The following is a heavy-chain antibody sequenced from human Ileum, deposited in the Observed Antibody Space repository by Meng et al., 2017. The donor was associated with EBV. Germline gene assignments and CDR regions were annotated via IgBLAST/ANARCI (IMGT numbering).Heavy chain of an antibody. CDR1: VCSVNGLPW. J-gene: IGHJ4*02. V-gene: IGHV4-4*02. CDR2: IYHSGAT. D-gene: IGHD2-21*02. CDR3: ARIPYGDIYSAYFDY. Sequence: LSVPAPGPWKPSGTVSLTCTVPVCSVNGLPWWSWVRRPPGEGLEWIGQIYHSGATNYNPSLKNRVTISVDTSENQFSLELNSVTAADTAVYYCARIPYGDIYSAYFDYWSPGTLVTVSS.